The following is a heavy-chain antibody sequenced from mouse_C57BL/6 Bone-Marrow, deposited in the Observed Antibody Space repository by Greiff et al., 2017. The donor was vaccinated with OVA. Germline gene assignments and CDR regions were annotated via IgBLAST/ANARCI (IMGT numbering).Heavy chain of an antibody. J-gene: IGHJ3*01. CDR1: GYTFTDYY. CDR2: INPNNGGT. Sequence: EVQLQQSGPELVKPGASVKISCKASGYTFTDYYMNWVKQSHGKSLEWIGDINPNNGGTSYNQKFKGKATLTVDKSSSTAYMELRSLTSEDSAVYYCAGLDYGSSSGFAYWGQGTLVTVSA. D-gene: IGHD1-1*01. CDR3: AGLDYGSSSGFAY. V-gene: IGHV1-26*01.